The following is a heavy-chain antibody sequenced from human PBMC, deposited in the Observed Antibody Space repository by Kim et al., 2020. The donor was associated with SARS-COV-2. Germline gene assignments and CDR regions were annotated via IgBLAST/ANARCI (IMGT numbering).Heavy chain of an antibody. CDR1: GYTFLDFG. V-gene: IGHV1-18*01. Sequence: ASVKVSCKASGYTFLDFGINWVRQAPGQEPEWMGWIGAHNGNTNYAQKLQDRVIMTTDTDTSTAYMELRSLRSDDTAVYFCARVSALESSGDYYYYMDVWGKGTTVTVSS. CDR2: IGAHNGNT. CDR3: ARVSALESSGDYYYYMDV. D-gene: IGHD1-1*01. J-gene: IGHJ6*03.